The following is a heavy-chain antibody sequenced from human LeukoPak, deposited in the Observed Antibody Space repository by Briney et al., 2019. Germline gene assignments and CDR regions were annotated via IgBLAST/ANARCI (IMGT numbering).Heavy chain of an antibody. Sequence: GASVKVSCKTSGYTFTGYYIHWVRQAPGQGLEWMGWINGNSGDTNYTQSFQGRVTMTRDTSISTVYMELSRLRSDDTAVYYCAGYNKHLTGYPFDYWGQGTLVTVSS. V-gene: IGHV1-2*02. CDR3: AGYNKHLTGYPFDY. CDR1: GYTFTGYY. J-gene: IGHJ4*02. D-gene: IGHD3-9*01. CDR2: INGNSGDT.